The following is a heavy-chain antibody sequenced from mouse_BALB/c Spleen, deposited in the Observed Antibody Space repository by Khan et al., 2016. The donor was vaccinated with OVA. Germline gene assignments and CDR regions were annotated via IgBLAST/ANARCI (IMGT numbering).Heavy chain of an antibody. J-gene: IGHJ2*01. CDR3: ARVYGSTGVDY. CDR1: GFTFSSHA. D-gene: IGHD1-1*01. CDR2: IGSGGST. Sequence: EVELVESGGGLVKPGGSLKLSCAASGFTFSSHAMSWVRQSPEKRLEWVASIGSGGSTYYPDSVKGRFTISRDNARDILSLQMSSLRSEDTAMYYCARVYGSTGVDYWGQGTALTVSS. V-gene: IGHV5-6-5*01.